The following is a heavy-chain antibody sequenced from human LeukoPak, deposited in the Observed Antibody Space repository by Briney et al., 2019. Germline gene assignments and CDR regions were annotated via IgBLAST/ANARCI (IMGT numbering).Heavy chain of an antibody. CDR3: AKTYCGGDCYSRALAFDI. D-gene: IGHD2-21*02. Sequence: GGSLRLFCAASGFTFDDYAMHWVRQAPGKGLELVSLISGDGGSTYYADSVKGRFTISRDNSNNSLYLQMNSLRTEDTALYYCAKTYCGGDCYSRALAFDIWGQGTMVTVSS. V-gene: IGHV3-43*02. CDR1: GFTFDDYA. CDR2: ISGDGGST. J-gene: IGHJ3*02.